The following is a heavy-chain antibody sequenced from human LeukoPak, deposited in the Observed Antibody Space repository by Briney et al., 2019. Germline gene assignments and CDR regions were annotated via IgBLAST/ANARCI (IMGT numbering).Heavy chain of an antibody. CDR1: GGSISSYY. CDR2: IYYSGST. V-gene: IGHV4-59*01. D-gene: IGHD2-2*01. Sequence: PSETLSLTCTVSGGSISSYYWSWIRQPPGKGLEWIGYIYYSGSTNYNPSLKSRVTISVDTPKNQFSLKLSSVTAADTAVYYCARAGALYCSSTSCYQYYYYYYMDVWGKGTTVTVSS. CDR3: ARAGALYCSSTSCYQYYYYYYMDV. J-gene: IGHJ6*03.